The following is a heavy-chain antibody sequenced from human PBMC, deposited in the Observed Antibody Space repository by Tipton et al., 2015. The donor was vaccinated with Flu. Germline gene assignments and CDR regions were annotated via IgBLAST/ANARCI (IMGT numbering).Heavy chain of an antibody. CDR3: AKEGYNGGNYYPPWDY. CDR2: IGSGGNSI. J-gene: IGHJ4*02. CDR1: GFSFSDYY. Sequence: QLVQSGGGLVKPGGSLRLSCAVSGFSFSDYYMSWIRQAPGKGPEWISYIGSGGNSIYYADSVKGRFTVSRDNAKNPLYLQMNSLRAEDTAVYYCAKEGYNGGNYYPPWDYWGRGTLVTVSS. D-gene: IGHD2-21*01. V-gene: IGHV3-11*01.